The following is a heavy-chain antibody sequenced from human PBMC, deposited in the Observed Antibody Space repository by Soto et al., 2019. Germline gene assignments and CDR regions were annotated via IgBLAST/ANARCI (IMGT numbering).Heavy chain of an antibody. D-gene: IGHD3-10*01. J-gene: IGHJ4*02. CDR1: GFTFSSYA. Sequence: QVQLVESGGGVVQPGRSLRLSCAASGFTFSSYAMHWVRQAPGKGLEWVAVISYGGSNKYFADSVKGRFTISRDNSKNTLYLQMNSLRAEVTAVYYCARDGEPYGWDFDYWVQGTLVTVSS. CDR3: ARDGEPYGWDFDY. V-gene: IGHV3-30-3*01. CDR2: ISYGGSNK.